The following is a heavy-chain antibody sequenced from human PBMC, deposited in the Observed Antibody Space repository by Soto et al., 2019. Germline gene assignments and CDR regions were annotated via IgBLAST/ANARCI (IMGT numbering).Heavy chain of an antibody. CDR1: GGSISSGGYY. CDR2: IYYSGST. V-gene: IGHV4-31*03. D-gene: IGHD6-6*01. Sequence: SETLSLTCTVSGGSISSGGYYWSWIRQHPGKGLEWIGYIYYSGSTYYNPSLKSRVTISVDTSKNQFSLKLSSVTAADTAVYYCARDKRVSSSSQPGFLNYYYYGMDVWGQGTTVTVSS. J-gene: IGHJ6*02. CDR3: ARDKRVSSSSQPGFLNYYYYGMDV.